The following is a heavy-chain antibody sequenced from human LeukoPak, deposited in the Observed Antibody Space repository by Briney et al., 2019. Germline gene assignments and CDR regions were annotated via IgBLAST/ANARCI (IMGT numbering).Heavy chain of an antibody. CDR3: AKGTSPQYYYYMDV. V-gene: IGHV3-23*01. Sequence: GGSLRLSCAASGFTFSIYAMNWVRQAPGKGLEWVSCISGSGGSTYYADSVKGRFTISRDNSKNTLFLQMNSLRAEDTAVYYCAKGTSPQYYYYMDVWGKGTTVTVSS. D-gene: IGHD2-2*01. J-gene: IGHJ6*03. CDR2: ISGSGGST. CDR1: GFTFSIYA.